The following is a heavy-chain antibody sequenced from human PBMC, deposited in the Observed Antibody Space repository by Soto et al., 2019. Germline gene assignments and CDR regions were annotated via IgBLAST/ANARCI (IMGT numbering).Heavy chain of an antibody. D-gene: IGHD1-1*01. Sequence: QVQLQESGPGLVKPSQTLSLTCTVSGGSISSGGYYWSWIRQHPGKGLEWIGYIYYSGTTYYNPSLKSRVTISVATSENQFSPKLTPVTAAGTAGYYCARFIPRTGSDYWGQGTLVTVSS. J-gene: IGHJ4*02. CDR1: GGSISSGGYY. CDR2: IYYSGTT. V-gene: IGHV4-31*03. CDR3: ARFIPRTGSDY.